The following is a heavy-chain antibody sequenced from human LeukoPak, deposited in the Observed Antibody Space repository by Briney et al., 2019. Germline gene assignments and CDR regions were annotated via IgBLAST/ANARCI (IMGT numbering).Heavy chain of an antibody. CDR3: ARSQDYDILTGYSTYYYYYGMDV. CDR2: IYYSGST. CDR1: GGSISSYY. V-gene: IGHV4-59*01. Sequence: SETLSLTYTVSGGSISSYYWSWIRQPAGKGLEWMGYIYYSGSTNYNPSLKSRVTISVDTSKNQFSLKLSSVTAADTALYYCARSQDYDILTGYSTYYYYYGMDVWGQGTTVTVSS. J-gene: IGHJ6*02. D-gene: IGHD3-9*01.